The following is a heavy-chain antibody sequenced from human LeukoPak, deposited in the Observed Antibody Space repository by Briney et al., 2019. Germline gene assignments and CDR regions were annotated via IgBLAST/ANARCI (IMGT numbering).Heavy chain of an antibody. Sequence: SETLSLTCTVSGGSVSSGSYYWSWIRQPPGKGLEWIGYIYYSGSTNYNPSLKSRVTISVDTSKNQFPLKLSSVTAADTAVYYCARAIVVPAAAGGYYFDYWGQGTLVTVSS. J-gene: IGHJ4*02. CDR2: IYYSGST. D-gene: IGHD2-2*01. CDR1: GGSVSSGSYY. CDR3: ARAIVVPAAAGGYYFDY. V-gene: IGHV4-61*01.